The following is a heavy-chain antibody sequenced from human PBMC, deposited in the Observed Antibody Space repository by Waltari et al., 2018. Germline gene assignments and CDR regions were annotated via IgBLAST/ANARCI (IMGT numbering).Heavy chain of an antibody. CDR2: INSAGTTT. J-gene: IGHJ4*02. Sequence: EVQLVESGGGLVHPGGSLRVSCAASGFPFSSYWMHWVRQAPGKGLVWVSHINSAGTTTTYADSVKGRFTISRDNSKNTVYLQMNSLRADDTAVYFCAGGTDGLNFPSYFDYWGQGTLVTVSS. V-gene: IGHV3-74*01. CDR3: AGGTDGLNFPSYFDY. CDR1: GFPFSSYW.